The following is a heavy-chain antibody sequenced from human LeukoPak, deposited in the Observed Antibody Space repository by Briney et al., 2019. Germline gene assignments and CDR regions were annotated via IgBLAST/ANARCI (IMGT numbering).Heavy chain of an antibody. CDR1: GFTFSSYA. V-gene: IGHV3-30-3*01. J-gene: IGHJ4*02. D-gene: IGHD2-15*01. CDR2: ISYDGSNK. Sequence: PGGSLRLSCAASGFTFSSYAMHWVRQAPGKGLEWVAVISYDGSNKYYADSVKGRFTISRDNSKNTLYLQMNSLRAEDTAVYYCARDQRKYCSGGSCYYFDYWGQGTLVTVSS. CDR3: ARDQRKYCSGGSCYYFDY.